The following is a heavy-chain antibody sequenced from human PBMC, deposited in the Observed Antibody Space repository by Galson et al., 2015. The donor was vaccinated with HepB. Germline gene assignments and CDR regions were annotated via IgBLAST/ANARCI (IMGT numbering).Heavy chain of an antibody. CDR3: ARSPGPGPSWFDP. D-gene: IGHD1-14*01. CDR2: INPLLGVM. V-gene: IGHV1-69*04. Sequence: SVKVSCKASGSTFSRYSYVVSWVRQAPGQGLEWMGRINPLLGVMNYEQKFQDRVIITADKSTATTYMELTNLTSEDTAVYYCARSPGPGPSWFDPWGPGTQVTVSS. J-gene: IGHJ5*02. CDR1: GSTFSRYSYV.